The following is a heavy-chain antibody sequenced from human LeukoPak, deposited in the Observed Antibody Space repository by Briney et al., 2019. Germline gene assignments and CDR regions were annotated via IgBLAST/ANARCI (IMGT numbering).Heavy chain of an antibody. D-gene: IGHD1-26*01. CDR1: GFTFSSYA. Sequence: GGSLRLSCAASGFTFSSYAMSWVRQAPGKGLEWVSAISGSGGSTYYADSVKGRFTISRDNAKNSLYLQMNSLRAEDTAVYYCARDFRSGSGSYGYWGQGTLVTVSS. V-gene: IGHV3-23*01. J-gene: IGHJ4*02. CDR3: ARDFRSGSGSYGY. CDR2: ISGSGGST.